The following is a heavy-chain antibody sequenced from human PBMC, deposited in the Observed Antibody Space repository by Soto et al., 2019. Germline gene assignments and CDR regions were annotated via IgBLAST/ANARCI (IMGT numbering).Heavy chain of an antibody. CDR2: IDSYGSRT. D-gene: IGHD3-3*01. J-gene: IGHJ4*02. V-gene: IGHV3-74*01. CDR1: GFTFSRYW. Sequence: EVQLVESGGGLVQPGGSLRLSCAASGFTFSRYWMHWVRQAPGKGLVWVSRIDSYGSRTSQVDSVEGRFTISRDNAKNRLYLQMNSLRAEDTAVYYCARGWVEGLSRQPPTDYWGQGTLVTVSS. CDR3: ARGWVEGLSRQPPTDY.